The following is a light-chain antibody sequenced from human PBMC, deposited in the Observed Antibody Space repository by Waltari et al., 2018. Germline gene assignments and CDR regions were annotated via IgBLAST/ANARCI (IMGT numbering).Light chain of an antibody. J-gene: IGLJ1*01. V-gene: IGLV2-14*01. Sequence: QSALTQPASMSGSPGPSITISCTGSSSDVGGYNYVSWYQQHPDRAPKLLIYEVGSRPSGVSDRFSGSKSGNTASLTISGLQAEDEADYYCSSYTSSITYVFGVGTKVTVL. CDR1: SSDVGGYNY. CDR3: SSYTSSITYV. CDR2: EVG.